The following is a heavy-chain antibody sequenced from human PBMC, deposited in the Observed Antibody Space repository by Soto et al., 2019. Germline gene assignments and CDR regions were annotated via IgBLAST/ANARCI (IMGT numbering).Heavy chain of an antibody. CDR2: IIPVFGSA. D-gene: IGHD2-21*01. J-gene: IGHJ5*02. CDR3: ARGKTEIATSSYCDP. V-gene: IGHV1-69*01. CDR1: GGTFSIYG. Sequence: QVQLVQSGAEVKKPGSSVKVSCKARGGTFSIYGINWVRQAPGQGLEWMGGIIPVFGSANYAQRFQGRVKIIADESTSTVYMEVSRLTSVYTAVYFCARGKTEIATSSYCDPGGQGTLVTVSS.